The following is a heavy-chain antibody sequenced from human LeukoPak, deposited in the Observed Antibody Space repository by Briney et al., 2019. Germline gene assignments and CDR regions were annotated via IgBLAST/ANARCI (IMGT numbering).Heavy chain of an antibody. CDR3: ARAGYGHGYYFDY. CDR2: INHSGST. Sequence: SETLSLTCAVYGGSFSGYYWSWIRQPPGKGLEWIGEINHSGSTNYNPSLKSRVTISVDTSKNQSSLKLSSVTAADTAVYYCARAGYGHGYYFDYWGQGTLVTVSS. CDR1: GGSFSGYY. V-gene: IGHV4-34*01. D-gene: IGHD5-12*01. J-gene: IGHJ4*02.